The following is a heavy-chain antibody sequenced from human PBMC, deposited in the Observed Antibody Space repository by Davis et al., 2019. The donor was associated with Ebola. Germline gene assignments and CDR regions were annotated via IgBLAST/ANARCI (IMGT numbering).Heavy chain of an antibody. J-gene: IGHJ2*01. CDR1: GGSISSGDYY. V-gene: IGHV4-30-4*01. CDR3: ARVSAAAIITRYWHFDL. CDR2: IYYSGNT. D-gene: IGHD2-2*02. Sequence: MPSETLSLTCTVSGGSISSGDYYWSWIRQPPGKGLEWIGYIYYSGNTYYKSSLKSRVTISVDTSKNPFSLKLSSVTAADTAVYYCARVSAAAIITRYWHFDLWGRGTLVTVSS.